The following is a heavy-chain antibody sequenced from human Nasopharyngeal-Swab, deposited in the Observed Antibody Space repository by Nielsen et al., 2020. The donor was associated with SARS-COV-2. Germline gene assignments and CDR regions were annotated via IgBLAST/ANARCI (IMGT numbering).Heavy chain of an antibody. J-gene: IGHJ5*02. CDR1: VYTLSALS. CDR2: FDPEDGEI. V-gene: IGHV1-24*01. D-gene: IGHD2/OR15-2a*01. Sequence: ASVKVSCKFSVYTLSALSMHWVRQAPGKGLEWMGGFDPEDGEIIYAQKFHGRVTMTEDTSTDTAYMELSSLRSEDTAVYYCATGSLWRSNWFDPWGQGTLVTVSS. CDR3: ATGSLWRSNWFDP.